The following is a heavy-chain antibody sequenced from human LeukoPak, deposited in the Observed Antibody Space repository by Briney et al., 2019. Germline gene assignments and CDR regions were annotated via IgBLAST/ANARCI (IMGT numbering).Heavy chain of an antibody. CDR3: ARDRLDSSGYYYKMGFDP. J-gene: IGHJ5*02. CDR2: IIPIFGTA. Sequence: SVKVSCKASGGTFSSYAISWVRQAPGQGLEWMGGIIPIFGTANYAQKFQGRVTITTDESTSTAYMELSSLRSEDTAVYYCARDRLDSSGYYYKMGFDPWGQGTLVTVSS. CDR1: GGTFSSYA. V-gene: IGHV1-69*05. D-gene: IGHD3-22*01.